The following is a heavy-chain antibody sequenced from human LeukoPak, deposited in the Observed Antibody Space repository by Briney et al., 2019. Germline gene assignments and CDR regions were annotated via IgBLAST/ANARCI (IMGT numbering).Heavy chain of an antibody. CDR1: GGSFSGYY. Sequence: SETLSLTCAVYGGSFSGYYWSWIRQPAGKGLEWIGRIYTSGSTNYNPSLKSRVTMSVDTSKNQFSLKLSSVTAADTAVYYCARAYYYDSSGYYYFDYWGQGTLVTVSS. J-gene: IGHJ4*02. D-gene: IGHD3-22*01. CDR2: IYTSGST. CDR3: ARAYYYDSSGYYYFDY. V-gene: IGHV4-59*10.